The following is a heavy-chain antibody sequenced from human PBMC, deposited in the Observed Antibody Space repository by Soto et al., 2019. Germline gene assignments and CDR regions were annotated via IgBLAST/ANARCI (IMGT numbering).Heavy chain of an antibody. J-gene: IGHJ3*02. V-gene: IGHV4-39*01. D-gene: IGHD6-19*01. Sequence: QLQLQESGPGLVKPSETLSLTCTVSGGSISSSSYYWGWIRQPPGKGLEWIGSIYYSGSTYYNPSLKSRVTISVDTSKNQFSLKLSSVTAADTAVYYCARHVGPPGWQTDAFDIWGQGTMVTVSS. CDR3: ARHVGPPGWQTDAFDI. CDR2: IYYSGST. CDR1: GGSISSSSYY.